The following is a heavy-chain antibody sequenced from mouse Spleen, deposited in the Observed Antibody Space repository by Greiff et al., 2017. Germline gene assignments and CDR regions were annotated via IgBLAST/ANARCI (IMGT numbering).Heavy chain of an antibody. CDR1: GYSFTGYF. CDR2: INPYNGDT. D-gene: IGHD2-1*01. J-gene: IGHJ3*01. CDR3: AREDYYGNYVGAY. V-gene: IGHV1-20*01. Sequence: LVESGDSVKISCKASGYSFTGYFMNWVMQSHGKSLEWIGRINPYNGDTFYNQKFKGKATLTVDKSSSTAHMELRSLTSEDSAVYYCAREDYYGNYVGAYWGQGTLVTVSA.